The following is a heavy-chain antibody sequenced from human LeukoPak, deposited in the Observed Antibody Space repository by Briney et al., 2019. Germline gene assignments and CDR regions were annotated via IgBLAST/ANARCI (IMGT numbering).Heavy chain of an antibody. D-gene: IGHD3-10*01. V-gene: IGHV1-2*04. CDR1: GYTFTGYY. J-gene: IGHJ1*01. CDR2: INPNSGGT. CDR3: ARGGSITMVRGVIKYFQH. Sequence: ASVKVSCKASGYTFTGYYMPWVRQAPGQGLEWMGWINPNSGGTNYAQKFQGWVTMTRDTSISTAYMELSRLRSDDTAVYYCARGGSITMVRGVIKYFQHWGQDTLVTVSS.